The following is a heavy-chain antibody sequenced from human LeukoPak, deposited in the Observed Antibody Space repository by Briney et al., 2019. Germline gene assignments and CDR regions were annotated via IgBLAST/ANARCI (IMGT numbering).Heavy chain of an antibody. CDR2: IY. V-gene: IGHV4-39*01. CDR3: ARHSGSGSLSRPFDP. J-gene: IGHJ5*02. CDR1: GGSVTSGGFY. D-gene: IGHD3-10*01. Sequence: PLETLSLTCSVSGGSVTSGGFYWGWLRQPPGKGPEWIATIYYYNPSLQSRVTISIDTSKSQFSLRLTSVTATDTAVYHCARHSGSGSLSRPFDPWGQGTLVTVSS.